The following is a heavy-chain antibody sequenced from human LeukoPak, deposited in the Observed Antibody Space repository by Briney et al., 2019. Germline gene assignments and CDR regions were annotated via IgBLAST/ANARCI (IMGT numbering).Heavy chain of an antibody. CDR1: GFTFSSYG. J-gene: IGHJ5*02. Sequence: PGGSLRLSCAASGFTFSSYGMHWVRQAPGKGLEWVAVISYDGSNKYYAGSVKGRFTISRDNSKNTLYLQMNSLRAEDTAVYYCAKDGIAVAGIIGNWFDPWGQGTLVTVSS. CDR2: ISYDGSNK. D-gene: IGHD6-19*01. CDR3: AKDGIAVAGIIGNWFDP. V-gene: IGHV3-30*18.